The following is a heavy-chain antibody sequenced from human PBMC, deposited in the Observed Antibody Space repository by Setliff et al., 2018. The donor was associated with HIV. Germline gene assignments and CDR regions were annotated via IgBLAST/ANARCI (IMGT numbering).Heavy chain of an antibody. CDR1: GGSISSYY. J-gene: IGHJ4*02. Sequence: SETLSLTCTVSGGSISSYYWSWIRQPAGKGLEWIGRIYTSGNTNYNPSLKSRVTMSVDTSKNQFSLKLSSVTAADTAVYYCARGAYDSGGYFYFPFDYWGQGIQVTVSS. D-gene: IGHD3-22*01. CDR2: IYTSGNT. V-gene: IGHV4-4*07. CDR3: ARGAYDSGGYFYFPFDY.